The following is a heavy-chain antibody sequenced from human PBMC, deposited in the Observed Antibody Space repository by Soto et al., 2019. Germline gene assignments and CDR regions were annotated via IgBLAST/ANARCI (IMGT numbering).Heavy chain of an antibody. D-gene: IGHD6-19*01. Sequence: TGGSLRLSCSTFGFTFGDYAMRWVPPAPGEGLEGVGFIRSKAYGGTTEYAASVKGRFTISRDDSKSIAYLQMNSLKTEDTAVYYCTRALYSSSGWKESWGVFDYWGQGTLVTVSS. J-gene: IGHJ4*02. CDR1: GFTFGDYA. CDR2: IRSKAYGGTT. CDR3: TRALYSSSGWKESWGVFDY. V-gene: IGHV3-49*04.